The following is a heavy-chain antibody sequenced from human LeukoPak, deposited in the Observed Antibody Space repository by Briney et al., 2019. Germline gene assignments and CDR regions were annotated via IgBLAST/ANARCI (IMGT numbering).Heavy chain of an antibody. D-gene: IGHD3-22*01. CDR3: ARDSGGGYYYDSSGYYAEYFQH. CDR1: GYTFTGYY. J-gene: IGHJ1*01. CDR2: INPNSGGT. Sequence: ASVKVSCKASGYTFTGYYMHWVRQAPGQGLEWMGWINPNSGGTNYAQKFQGRVTMTGDTSISTAYMELSRLRSDDTAVYYCARDSGGGYYYDSSGYYAEYFQHWGQGTLVTVSS. V-gene: IGHV1-2*02.